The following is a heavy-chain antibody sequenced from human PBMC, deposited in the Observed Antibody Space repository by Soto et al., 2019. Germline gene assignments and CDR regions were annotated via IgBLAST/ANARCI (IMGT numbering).Heavy chain of an antibody. D-gene: IGHD6-13*01. J-gene: IGHJ6*02. Sequence: SVKVSCKASGFTFTSSAVQWVRQARVQRLEWIGWIVVGSGNTNYAQKFQERVTITRDMSTSTAYMELSSLRSEDTAVYYCAGFSSRWSIRVWGQGTTVTVSS. CDR2: IVVGSGNT. V-gene: IGHV1-58*01. CDR3: AGFSSRWSIRV. CDR1: GFTFTSSA.